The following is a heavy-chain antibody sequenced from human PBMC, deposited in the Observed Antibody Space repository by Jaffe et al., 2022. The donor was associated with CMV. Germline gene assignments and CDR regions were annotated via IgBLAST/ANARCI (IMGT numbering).Heavy chain of an antibody. CDR3: ARREYSSSSQWGSYYYYGMDV. J-gene: IGHJ6*02. Sequence: EVQLVQSGAEVKKPGESLKISCKGSGYSFTSYWIGWVRQMPGKGLEWMGIIYPGDSDTRYSPSFQGQVTISADKSISTAYLQWSSLKASDTAMYYCARREYSSSSQWGSYYYYGMDVWGQGTTVTVSS. V-gene: IGHV5-51*01. CDR2: IYPGDSDT. D-gene: IGHD6-6*01. CDR1: GYSFTSYW.